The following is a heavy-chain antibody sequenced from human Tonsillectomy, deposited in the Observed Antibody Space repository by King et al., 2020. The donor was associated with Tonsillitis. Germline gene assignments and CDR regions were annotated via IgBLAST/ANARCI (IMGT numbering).Heavy chain of an antibody. CDR3: AKGTIRLGELSLYRYFDL. CDR1: GFTFSSYG. Sequence: VQLVESGGGVVQPGGSLRLSCAASGFTFSSYGMHWVRQAPGKGLEWVAFIRYDGSNKYYADSVKGRFTISRDNSKNTVFLQMNSLRAEDTAVYYCAKGTIRLGELSLYRYFDLWGRGTLVTVSS. V-gene: IGHV3-30*02. D-gene: IGHD3-16*02. J-gene: IGHJ2*01. CDR2: IRYDGSNK.